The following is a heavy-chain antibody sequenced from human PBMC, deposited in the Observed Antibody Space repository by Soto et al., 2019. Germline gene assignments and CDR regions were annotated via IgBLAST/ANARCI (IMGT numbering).Heavy chain of an antibody. Sequence: QAHLEQTGAEVKRPGASEKASCKASGYTFSDFDINWLRQASGQGPEWMGCMNAKCGDTFLAQRFKGKFNMAWDTSLSTAYREVASLTSDDTAMYYCARGNPFNYAGFDVWGQGTTVAVSS. CDR1: GYTFSDFD. CDR3: ARGNPFNYAGFDV. CDR2: MNAKCGDT. J-gene: IGHJ6*02. D-gene: IGHD3-16*01. V-gene: IGHV1-8*01.